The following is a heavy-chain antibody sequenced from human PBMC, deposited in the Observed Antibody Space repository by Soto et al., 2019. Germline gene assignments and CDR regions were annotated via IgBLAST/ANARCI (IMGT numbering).Heavy chain of an antibody. CDR3: ARGRGGNYFYYGLDV. J-gene: IGHJ6*02. CDR2: INHGGNT. V-gene: IGHV4-34*01. CDR1: GGSFSGYY. D-gene: IGHD6-25*01. Sequence: PSETLSLTCAAYGGSFSGYYCNWIRQPPWKGLEWLGEINHGGNTNYNPSLKSRITISIDTSKNQFFLKLHSVTAAGTAVYYCARGRGGNYFYYGLDVWGRRTTVTVCS.